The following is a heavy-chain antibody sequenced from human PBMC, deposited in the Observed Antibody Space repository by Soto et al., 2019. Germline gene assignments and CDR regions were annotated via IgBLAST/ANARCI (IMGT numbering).Heavy chain of an antibody. CDR1: GYSISSGFY. CDR3: ARAFYGDYAPYYYGMDV. CDR2: VYHSGST. V-gene: IGHV4-38-2*01. D-gene: IGHD4-17*01. J-gene: IGHJ6*02. Sequence: ETLSLTCGVSGYSISSGFYWGWIRQAPGKGLEWIGNVYHSGSTYYNPYNPSLKSRVTISVDTSKNQFSLRLRSVTAADTAVYYCARAFYGDYAPYYYGMDVWGQGTTVTVSS.